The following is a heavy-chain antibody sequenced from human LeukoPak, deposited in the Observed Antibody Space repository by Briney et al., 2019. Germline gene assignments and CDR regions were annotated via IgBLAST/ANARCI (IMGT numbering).Heavy chain of an antibody. J-gene: IGHJ4*02. CDR3: ARLRGRLYGLDY. Sequence: GGSLRLSCAASGFTFDDYGMSWVRQAPGKGLEWVSGINWNGGSTGYADSVKGRFTISRDNAKNSLYLQMNSLRAEDTAVYYCARLRGRLYGLDYWGQGTLVTVSS. V-gene: IGHV3-20*04. CDR1: GFTFDDYG. CDR2: INWNGGST. D-gene: IGHD3-10*01.